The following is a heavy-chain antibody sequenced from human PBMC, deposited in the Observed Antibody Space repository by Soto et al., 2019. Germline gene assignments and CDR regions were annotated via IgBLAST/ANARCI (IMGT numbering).Heavy chain of an antibody. CDR2: ISYDGSNK. J-gene: IGHJ4*02. D-gene: IGHD3-3*01. Sequence: QVQLVESGGGVVQPGRSLRLSCAASGFTFSSYAMHWVRQAPGKGLEWVAVISYDGSNKYYADSVKGRFTISRDNSKNTLYLQMNSLRAEDTAVYYCARGLTKYDFWSGYLDYWGQGTLVTVSS. CDR1: GFTFSSYA. CDR3: ARGLTKYDFWSGYLDY. V-gene: IGHV3-30-3*01.